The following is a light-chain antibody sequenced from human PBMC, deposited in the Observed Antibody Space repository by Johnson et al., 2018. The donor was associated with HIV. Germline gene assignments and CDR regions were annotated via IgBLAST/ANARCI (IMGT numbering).Light chain of an antibody. J-gene: IGLJ1*01. CDR3: ETWDSNLSGYYV. CDR2: EDN. V-gene: IGLV1-51*02. CDR1: SPNIENYF. Sequence: QSILTQPPSVSSDPGQRVNISCSGNSPNIENYFVSWYQQLPGAAPRLLIYEDNKRTKGIPDRFSVSKSGTSATLDITGLQTGDEADNYCETWDSNLSGYYVFGTRTKLTVL.